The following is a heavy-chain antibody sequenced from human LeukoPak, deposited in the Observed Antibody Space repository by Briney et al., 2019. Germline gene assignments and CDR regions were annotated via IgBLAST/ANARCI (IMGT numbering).Heavy chain of an antibody. CDR3: ARGYSYMDV. CDR1: GFTFDDYG. CDR2: MSASGNA. J-gene: IGHJ6*03. V-gene: IGHV4-59*10. Sequence: GSLRLSCAASGFTFDDYGMSWVRQAPGKGLEWIGHMSASGNANYHSSLKSRVTMSFDSSKNQFSLRLNSVTVADTAVYYCARGYSYMDVWGKGTTVSISS.